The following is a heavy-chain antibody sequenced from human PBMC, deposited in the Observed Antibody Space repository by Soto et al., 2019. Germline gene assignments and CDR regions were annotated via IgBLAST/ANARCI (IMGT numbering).Heavy chain of an antibody. J-gene: IGHJ4*02. CDR1: GGTFSSYA. CDR2: IIPIFGTA. V-gene: IGHV1-69*13. D-gene: IGHD3-22*01. Sequence: ASVKVSCKASGGTFSSYAISWVRQAPGQGLEWMGGIIPIFGTANYAQKFQGRVTITADESTSTAYMELSSLRSEDTAVYYCARDSKYYYDSSGSADYWGQGTLVTVSS. CDR3: ARDSKYYYDSSGSADY.